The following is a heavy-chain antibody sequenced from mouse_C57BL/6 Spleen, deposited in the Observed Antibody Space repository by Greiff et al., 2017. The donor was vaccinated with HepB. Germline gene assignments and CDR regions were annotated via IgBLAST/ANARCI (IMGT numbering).Heavy chain of an antibody. V-gene: IGHV7-3*01. CDR3: ARYDDDGPSRGFAY. J-gene: IGHJ3*01. CDR1: GFTFTDYY. D-gene: IGHD1-2*01. Sequence: EVMLVESGGGLVQPGGSLSLSCAASGFTFTDYYMSWVRQPPGKALEWLGFIRNKANGYTTEYSASVKGRFTISRDNSQSILYLQMNALRAEDSATYYCARYDDDGPSRGFAYWGQGTLVTVSA. CDR2: IRNKANGYTT.